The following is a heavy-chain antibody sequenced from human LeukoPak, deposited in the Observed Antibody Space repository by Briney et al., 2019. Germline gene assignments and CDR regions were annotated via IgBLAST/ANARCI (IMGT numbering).Heavy chain of an antibody. V-gene: IGHV3-30*04. CDR3: ARGQFRFSDYDSSGFDY. J-gene: IGHJ4*02. D-gene: IGHD3-22*01. Sequence: GGSLRLSCAASGFTFSSYAMHWVRQAPGKGLGWVAVISYGGSNTYYGDSVKGRFTISRDNSKNTLYLQMNSLRVEDTAVYYCARGQFRFSDYDSSGFDYWGQGTLVTVSS. CDR2: ISYGGSNT. CDR1: GFTFSSYA.